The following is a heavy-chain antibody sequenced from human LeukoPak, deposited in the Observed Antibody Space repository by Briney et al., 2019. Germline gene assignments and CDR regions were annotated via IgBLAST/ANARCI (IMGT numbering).Heavy chain of an antibody. CDR3: ARGRDHYYGMDV. V-gene: IGHV3-48*03. Sequence: PGGSLRLSCAASGFTFSSYEMHWVRQAPGKGLEWTSYISSSGSISYADSVKGRFTISRDNAKNSLYLQMNSLRVEDTAVYYCARGRDHYYGMDVWGQGTTVTVSS. J-gene: IGHJ6*02. CDR1: GFTFSSYE. CDR2: ISSSGSI. D-gene: IGHD2-15*01.